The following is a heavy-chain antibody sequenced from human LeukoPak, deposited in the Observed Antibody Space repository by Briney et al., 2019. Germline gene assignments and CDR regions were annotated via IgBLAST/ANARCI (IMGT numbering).Heavy chain of an antibody. CDR1: GGSISSSSYY. CDR2: IYYSGST. Sequence: PSETLSLTCTVSGGSISSSSYYWDWIRQPPGKGLEWIGSIYYSGSTNYNPSLQSRVTISVDTSNNQFSLKLSSVTAADTAVYYCARDCSAVAGTTPGPWGYWGQGTLVTVSS. D-gene: IGHD6-19*01. V-gene: IGHV4-39*02. J-gene: IGHJ4*02. CDR3: ARDCSAVAGTTPGPWGY.